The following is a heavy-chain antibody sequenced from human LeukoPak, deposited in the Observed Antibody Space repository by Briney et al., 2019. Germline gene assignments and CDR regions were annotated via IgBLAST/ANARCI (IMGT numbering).Heavy chain of an antibody. Sequence: SETLSLTCSVSGASVSDGNYYWSWIRQPPGKGLEWIGYIYYSGSTNYNPSLKSRVTISVDTSKNQFSLKLSSVTAADTAVYYCARGRMVATDLDYWGQGTLVTVSS. V-gene: IGHV4-61*01. D-gene: IGHD5-12*01. CDR1: GASVSDGNYY. CDR3: ARGRMVATDLDY. CDR2: IYYSGST. J-gene: IGHJ4*02.